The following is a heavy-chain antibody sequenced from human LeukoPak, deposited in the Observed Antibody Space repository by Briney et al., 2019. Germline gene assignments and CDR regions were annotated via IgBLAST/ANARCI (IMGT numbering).Heavy chain of an antibody. Sequence: SETLSLTCAVYGGSFSGYYWSWIRQPPGKGLEWIGEINHSGSTNYNPSLKSRVTMSVDTSKNQFSLKLSSVTAADTAVYYCARRVHGYYYMDVWGKGTTVTISS. J-gene: IGHJ6*03. D-gene: IGHD3-10*01. V-gene: IGHV4-34*01. CDR2: INHSGST. CDR1: GGSFSGYY. CDR3: ARRVHGYYYMDV.